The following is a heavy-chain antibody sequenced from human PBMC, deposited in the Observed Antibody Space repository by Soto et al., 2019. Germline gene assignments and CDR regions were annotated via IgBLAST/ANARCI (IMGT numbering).Heavy chain of an antibody. CDR3: AKVFRSSGFIDY. V-gene: IGHV3-23*01. Sequence: GXSLRLSCAASGFTFSSYALSWFRQAPGKGLEWISAISGSGGSTYYADSVKGRFTISRDNSKNTLYLQMNSLRAEDTAVYYCAKVFRSSGFIDYWGQGTLVTVSS. J-gene: IGHJ4*02. CDR2: ISGSGGST. CDR1: GFTFSSYA. D-gene: IGHD3-22*01.